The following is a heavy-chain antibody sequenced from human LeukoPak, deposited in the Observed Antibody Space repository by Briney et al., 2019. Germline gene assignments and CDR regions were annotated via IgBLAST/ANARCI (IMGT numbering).Heavy chain of an antibody. CDR1: GGSISTYD. V-gene: IGHV3-48*02. CDR3: ARGLGGYGFGY. CDR2: ISSSSSTI. J-gene: IGHJ4*02. D-gene: IGHD5-18*01. Sequence: ETLSLTCTVSGGSISTYDWSWVRQAPGKGLEWVSYISSSSSTIHYADSVKGRFTISRDNAKNSLYLQMNSLRDEDTAIYYCARGLGGYGFGYWGQGTLVVVSS.